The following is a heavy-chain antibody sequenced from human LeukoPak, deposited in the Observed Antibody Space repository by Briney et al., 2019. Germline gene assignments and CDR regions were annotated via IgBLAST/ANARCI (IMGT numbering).Heavy chain of an antibody. CDR1: GFTFSTYA. CDR2: IPYDGSNK. Sequence: GGSLRLSCAASGFTFSTYAMHWVRQAPGKGLEWVAVIPYDGSNKYYADSVKGRFTISRENSKNRLYLQMNSLRAEDTAVYYCARESEHSVSQVDFDLWGQGTMVTVSS. CDR3: ARESEHSVSQVDFDL. D-gene: IGHD2-15*01. J-gene: IGHJ3*01. V-gene: IGHV3-30*04.